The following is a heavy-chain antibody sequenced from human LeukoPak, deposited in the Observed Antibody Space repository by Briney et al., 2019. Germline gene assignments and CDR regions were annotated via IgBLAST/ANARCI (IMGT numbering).Heavy chain of an antibody. CDR2: IYYSGST. V-gene: IGHV4-31*03. CDR1: GGSIRN. J-gene: IGHJ4*02. CDR3: ARGPYDILTGYRYFDY. Sequence: PSETLSLTCTVSGGSIRNWSWIRQHPGKGLEWIGYIYYSGSTNYNSSLKSRVTISVDTSKNQFSLNLSSVTAADTAVYYCARGPYDILTGYRYFDYWGQGTLVTVS. D-gene: IGHD3-9*01.